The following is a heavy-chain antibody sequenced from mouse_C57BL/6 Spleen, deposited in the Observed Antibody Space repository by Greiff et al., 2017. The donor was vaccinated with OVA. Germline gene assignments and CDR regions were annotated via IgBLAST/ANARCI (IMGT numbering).Heavy chain of an antibody. V-gene: IGHV1-52*01. J-gene: IGHJ2*01. CDR3: ARSKEREGYFDY. CDR1: GYTFTSYW. CDR2: IDPSDSET. Sequence: QLQQPGAELVRPGSSVKLSCKASGYTFTSYWMHWVKQRPIQGLEWIGNIDPSDSETHYNQKFKDKATLTVDKSSSTAYTQLSSLTSEDSAVYYCARSKEREGYFDYWGQGTTLTVSS.